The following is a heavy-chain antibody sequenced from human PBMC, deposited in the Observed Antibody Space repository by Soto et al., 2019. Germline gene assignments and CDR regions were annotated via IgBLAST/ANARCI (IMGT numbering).Heavy chain of an antibody. CDR3: ARVGVQLLYYYYMDV. D-gene: IGHD2-2*01. V-gene: IGHV3-48*03. Sequence: GGSLRLSCAASGFTFSSYEMNWVRQAPGKGLEWVSYISSSGSTIYYADTVKGRFTISTDNAKNSLYLQMNSLRAEDTAVYDCARVGVQLLYYYYMDVWGKGTTVTVSS. J-gene: IGHJ6*03. CDR2: ISSSGSTI. CDR1: GFTFSSYE.